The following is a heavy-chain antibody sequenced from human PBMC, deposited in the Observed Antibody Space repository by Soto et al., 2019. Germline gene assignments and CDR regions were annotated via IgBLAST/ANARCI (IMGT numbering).Heavy chain of an antibody. V-gene: IGHV3-13*05. Sequence: GGSLRLSCAASGFTLSAYDMHWVRQAEGKGLEWVSALGAADDPYYLVSVKGRFTISRENAKNSLYLQMNNLRAGDTAVYYCARAYSGRLPRRADYYYAMDVWGQGTTVTVSS. CDR1: GFTLSAYD. CDR2: LGAADDP. CDR3: ARAYSGRLPRRADYYYAMDV. J-gene: IGHJ6*02. D-gene: IGHD2-15*01.